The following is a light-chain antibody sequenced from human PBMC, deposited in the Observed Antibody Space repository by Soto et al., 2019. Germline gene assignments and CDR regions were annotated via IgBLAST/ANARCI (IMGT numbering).Light chain of an antibody. CDR1: SSDVGGYNY. CDR2: DVK. Sequence: QSALTQPRSVSGSPGQSVTTSCTGTSSDVGGYNYVSWYQQYPGKAPKVMIYDVKTRPSGVPDRFSGSKSGNTASLTISGLQAEDEADYYCCSYAGSYTFVFGTGTKVTVL. CDR3: CSYAGSYTFV. J-gene: IGLJ1*01. V-gene: IGLV2-11*01.